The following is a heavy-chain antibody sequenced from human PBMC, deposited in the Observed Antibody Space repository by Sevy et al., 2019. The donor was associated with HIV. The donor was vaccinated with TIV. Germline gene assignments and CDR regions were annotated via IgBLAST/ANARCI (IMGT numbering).Heavy chain of an antibody. Sequence: GESLKISCAASGFTFSNAWMSWVRQAPGKGLEWVSSISNSPSYIYYADSVKGRFTISRDNAKNALYLQMDSLRVEDAAVYYCARRGGLTDEGFDIWGQWTMVTVSS. CDR2: ISNSPSYI. CDR1: GFTFSNAW. J-gene: IGHJ3*02. V-gene: IGHV3-21*01. CDR3: ARRGGLTDEGFDI. D-gene: IGHD3-16*01.